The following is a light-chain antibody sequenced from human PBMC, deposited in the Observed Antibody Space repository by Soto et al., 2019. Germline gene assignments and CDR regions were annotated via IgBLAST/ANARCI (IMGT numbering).Light chain of an antibody. CDR3: QNYGGSPLIT. J-gene: IGKJ5*01. V-gene: IGKV3-20*01. CDR2: DTS. Sequence: EIVLTQSPATLSLSPGERATLSCRASQSVSNDYLAWYQQRPGQALRLLIYDTSIRATAVPDRFSGSGSGTEFTLTITRLDPEDSAVYYCQNYGGSPLITFGQGTRLEIK. CDR1: QSVSNDY.